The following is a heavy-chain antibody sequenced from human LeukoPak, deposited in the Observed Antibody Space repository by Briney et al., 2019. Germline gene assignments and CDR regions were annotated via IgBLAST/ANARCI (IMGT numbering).Heavy chain of an antibody. CDR1: GFTFSSYS. V-gene: IGHV3-21*01. J-gene: IGHJ4*02. CDR2: ISSSSSYI. D-gene: IGHD3-9*01. CDR3: ARGRGYFDWFFDY. Sequence: GGSLSLSCVVSGFTFSSYSMNWVRQAPGKGLEWVSSISSSSSYIYYADSVKGRFTISRDNAKNSLYLQMNSLRAEDTAVYYCARGRGYFDWFFDYWGQGTLVTVSS.